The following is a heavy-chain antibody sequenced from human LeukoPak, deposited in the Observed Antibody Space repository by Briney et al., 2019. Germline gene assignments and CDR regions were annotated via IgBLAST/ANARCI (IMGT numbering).Heavy chain of an antibody. D-gene: IGHD2/OR15-2a*01. V-gene: IGHV4-39*01. CDR3: ARLIEGWFDP. CDR2: IYYSGST. CDR1: GGPISSSSYY. J-gene: IGHJ5*02. Sequence: SETLSLTCTVSGGPISSSSYYWGWIRQPPGKGLEWIGSIYYSGSTYYNPSLKSRVTISVDTSKNQFSLKLSSVTAADTAVYYCARLIEGWFDPWGQGTLVTVSS.